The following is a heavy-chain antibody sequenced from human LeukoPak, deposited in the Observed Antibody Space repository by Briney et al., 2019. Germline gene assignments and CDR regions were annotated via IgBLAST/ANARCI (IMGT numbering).Heavy chain of an antibody. V-gene: IGHV3-30*02. CDR1: GFTFSTYG. J-gene: IGHJ4*02. D-gene: IGHD3-10*01. CDR3: AKDEVVRGLVIRFDY. CDR2: IRYDGSNT. Sequence: QPGGTLRLSCVASGFTFSTYGMSWVRQAPGKGLEWVAFIRYDGSNTYYADSVKGRFTISRDNSKNTLYLQMNSLRAEDTAMYYCAKDEVVRGLVIRFDYWGQGTLVTVSS.